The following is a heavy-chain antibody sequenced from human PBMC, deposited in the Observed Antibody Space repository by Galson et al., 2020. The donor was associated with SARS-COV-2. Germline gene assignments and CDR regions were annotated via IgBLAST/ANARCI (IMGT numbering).Heavy chain of an antibody. V-gene: IGHV1-18*04. D-gene: IGHD3-10*01. Sequence: ASVKVSCKASGYTFTSYGISWVRQAPGQGLEWMGWISAYNGNTNYAQKLQGRVTMTTDTSTSTAYMELRSLRSDDTAVYYCASGDYYGSGSYYTHAWGGVKYWGQGTLVTVSS. J-gene: IGHJ4*02. CDR1: GYTFTSYG. CDR2: ISAYNGNT. CDR3: ASGDYYGSGSYYTHAWGGVKY.